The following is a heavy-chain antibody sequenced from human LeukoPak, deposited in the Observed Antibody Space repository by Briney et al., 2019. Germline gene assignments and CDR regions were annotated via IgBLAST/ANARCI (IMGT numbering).Heavy chain of an antibody. CDR3: ARGTVTTYGMDV. V-gene: IGHV3-21*06. CDR1: GFTFTTYT. J-gene: IGHJ6*02. D-gene: IGHD4-17*01. CDR2: ISTDIHYI. Sequence: GGSLRLSCAASGFTFTTYTMNWVRQAPGRGLEWVSFISTDIHYIYYADSVKGRFTISRDNAKNSLYLQMNGLRAEDTAVYYCARGTVTTYGMDVWGQGTTVTVSS.